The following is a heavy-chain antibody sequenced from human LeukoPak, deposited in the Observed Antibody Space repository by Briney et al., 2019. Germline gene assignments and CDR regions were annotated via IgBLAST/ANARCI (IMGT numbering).Heavy chain of an antibody. V-gene: IGHV3-9*01. D-gene: IGHD3-10*01. CDR2: ISWNSGST. CDR1: GFTFDDYA. CDR3: AKDPTYYYGSGSPGYFYF. J-gene: IGHJ4*01. Sequence: PGRSLRLSCAASGFTFDDYAMHWVRQAPGKGLEWVSGISWNSGSTGYVDSVKGRFTISRDNAEKSLYLQMNSLGAEDTALYYCAKDPTYYYGSGSPGYFYFWGQGTLGTVSS.